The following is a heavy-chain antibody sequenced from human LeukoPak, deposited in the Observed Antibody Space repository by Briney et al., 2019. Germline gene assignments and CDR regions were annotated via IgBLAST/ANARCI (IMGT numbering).Heavy chain of an antibody. CDR1: GFTFSSYS. V-gene: IGHV3-21*01. CDR3: ARAPGGGSYRLYYYYYYMDV. J-gene: IGHJ6*03. CDR2: ISSSSSYI. Sequence: GSLRLSCAASGFTFSSYSVNWVRQAPGKGLEWVSSISSSSSYIYYADSVKGRFTISRDNAKNSLYLQMNSLRAEDTAVYYCARAPGGGSYRLYYYYYYMDVWGKGTTVTISS. D-gene: IGHD1-26*01.